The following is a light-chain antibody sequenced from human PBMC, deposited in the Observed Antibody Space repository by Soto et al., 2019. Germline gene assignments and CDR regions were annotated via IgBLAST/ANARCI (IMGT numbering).Light chain of an antibody. J-gene: IGLJ2*01. CDR3: SSYTTTDTLA. V-gene: IGLV2-14*01. CDR1: DVRDYNY. CDR2: EVS. Sequence: QSALTQPASVSGSPGQSITISCTGSDVRDYNYVSWYHQHPGKAPTVIIYEVSYRPSGVSNRFSGSKSGNTASLTISGLQAEDEADYYCSSYTTTDTLAFGGGTKLTVL.